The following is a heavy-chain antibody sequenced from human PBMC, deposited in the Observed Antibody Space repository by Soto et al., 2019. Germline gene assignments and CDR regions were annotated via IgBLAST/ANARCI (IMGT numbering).Heavy chain of an antibody. J-gene: IGHJ6*03. V-gene: IGHV4-31*03. Sequence: QVQLQESGPGLVKPSQTLSLTCTVSGGSISSGGYYWSWIRQHPGKGLEWIGYIYYSGSTYYNPSLKSRVTISVDTSKNQFSLKLSSVTAADTAVYYCARVATDYSSRLEDYYYMDVWGNGTTVTVSS. CDR1: GGSISSGGYY. CDR3: ARVATDYSSRLEDYYYMDV. D-gene: IGHD4-4*01. CDR2: IYYSGST.